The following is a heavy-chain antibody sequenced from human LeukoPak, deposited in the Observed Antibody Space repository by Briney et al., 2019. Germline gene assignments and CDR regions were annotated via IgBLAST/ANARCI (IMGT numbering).Heavy chain of an antibody. CDR1: GFAVSSNY. Sequence: GGSLRLSCAASGFAVSSNYMSWVRQAPGKGLEWVSVIYSGGSTYYADSVKGRFTISRDNSKNTLYLQMNSLRAEDTAVYYCARESDILYYFDYWGQGTLVTVSS. CDR2: IYSGGST. J-gene: IGHJ4*02. V-gene: IGHV3-53*01. D-gene: IGHD2-15*01. CDR3: ARESDILYYFDY.